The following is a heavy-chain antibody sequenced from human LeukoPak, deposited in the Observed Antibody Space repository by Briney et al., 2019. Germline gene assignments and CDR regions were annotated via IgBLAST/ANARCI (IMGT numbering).Heavy chain of an antibody. J-gene: IGHJ3*02. CDR2: ISYDGSNK. D-gene: IGHD2-15*01. Sequence: GGSLRLSCAASGFTFSSYGMHWVRQAPGKGLEWVAVISYDGSNKYYADSVKGRFTISRDNSKNTLYLQMNSLRAEDTAVYYCAKSLPRTLLSVFDIWGQGTMVTVSS. CDR1: GFTFSSYG. CDR3: AKSLPRTLLSVFDI. V-gene: IGHV3-30*18.